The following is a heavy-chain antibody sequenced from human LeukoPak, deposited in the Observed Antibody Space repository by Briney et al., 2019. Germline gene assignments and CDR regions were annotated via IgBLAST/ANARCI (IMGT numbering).Heavy chain of an antibody. J-gene: IGHJ3*02. CDR3: ARVMLGYYYGSGSYFPHAFDI. CDR2: IKQDGSEK. D-gene: IGHD3-10*01. V-gene: IGHV3-7*01. CDR1: GFTFSSYS. Sequence: GGSLRLSCAASGFTFSSYSMTWVRQAPGKGLEWVANIKQDGSEKYYVDSVKGRFTISRDNAKNSLYLQMNSLRAEDTAVYYCARVMLGYYYGSGSYFPHAFDIWGQGTMVTVSS.